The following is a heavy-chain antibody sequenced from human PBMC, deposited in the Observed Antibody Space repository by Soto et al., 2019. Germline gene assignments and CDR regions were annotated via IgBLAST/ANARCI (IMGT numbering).Heavy chain of an antibody. CDR3: ARLRRDGYHDAFDI. CDR1: GYTFTSYG. D-gene: IGHD5-12*01. Sequence: GDSVKVSCKAPGYTFTSYGISWVRQAPGQGLEWMGWISAYNGNTNYAQKLQGRVTMTTDTSTSTAYMELRSLRSDDTAVYYCARLRRDGYHDAFDIWGQGTMVTVSS. CDR2: ISAYNGNT. V-gene: IGHV1-18*01. J-gene: IGHJ3*02.